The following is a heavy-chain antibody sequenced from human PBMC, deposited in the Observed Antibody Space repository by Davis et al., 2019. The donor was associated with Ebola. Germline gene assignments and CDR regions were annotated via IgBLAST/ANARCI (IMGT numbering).Heavy chain of an antibody. CDR3: ARDVYSSSFHVFDY. CDR2: ISSSSSII. Sequence: PGGSLRLSCAASGFTFSSYSMNWVRQAPGKGLGWVSYISSSSSIIYYADSVKGRFTISRDNAKNSLYLQMNSLRAEDTAVYYCARDVYSSSFHVFDYWGQGTLVTVSS. D-gene: IGHD6-13*01. J-gene: IGHJ4*02. CDR1: GFTFSSYS. V-gene: IGHV3-48*04.